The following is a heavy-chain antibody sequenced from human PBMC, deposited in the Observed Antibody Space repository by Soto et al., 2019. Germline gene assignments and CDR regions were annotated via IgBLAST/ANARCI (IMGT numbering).Heavy chain of an antibody. CDR1: RGSISNYY. D-gene: IGHD2-21*02. CDR3: ARLQYTVVTASDV. V-gene: IGHV4-59*03. J-gene: IGHJ3*01. CDR2: VSYGGRT. Sequence: KTSETLSLTCTVSRGSISNYYWTLIRQPPGKGLEWIGYVSYGGRTNYNPSLKSRVNMFVDKSKNQFSLNLTSVTAADTAVYYCARLQYTVVTASDVWGQGTMVTVSS.